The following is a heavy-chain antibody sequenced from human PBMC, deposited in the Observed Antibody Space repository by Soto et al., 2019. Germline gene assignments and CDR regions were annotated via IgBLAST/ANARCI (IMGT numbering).Heavy chain of an antibody. CDR2: IYWDDDK. V-gene: IGHV2-5*02. Sequence: QITLKESGPTLVKPTQTLTLTCTFSGFSLTETGMGVGWIRQPPGKALEWLALIYWDDDKRYSPSLKRGLTISKDASKNQLVLTKTYVDAVDTATYYCAHRRSGYFDSWGQGTLVTVSS. J-gene: IGHJ4*02. CDR1: GFSLTETGMG. CDR3: AHRRSGYFDS.